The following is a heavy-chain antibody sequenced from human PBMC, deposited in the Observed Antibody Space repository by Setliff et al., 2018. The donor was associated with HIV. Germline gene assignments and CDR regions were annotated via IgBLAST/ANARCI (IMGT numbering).Heavy chain of an antibody. V-gene: IGHV1-2*02. CDR3: ARGGTIFGVCTVISGCVHRIQVGHCKDLLVFGGVPGYGGPARQRWPDSLIIIPINECKPFQGLP. Sequence: VASVKVSCKASGYTFTGYYMHWVRQAPGQGLEWMGWINPNSGGTNYAQKFQGRVTMTRDTSISTAYMELSRLRSDDTAVYYCARGGTIFGVCTVISGCVHRIQVGHCKDLLVFGGVPGYGGPARQRWPDSLIIIPINECKPFQGLPWG. J-gene: IGHJ5*02. CDR2: INPNSGGT. D-gene: IGHD3-3*01. CDR1: GYTFTGYY.